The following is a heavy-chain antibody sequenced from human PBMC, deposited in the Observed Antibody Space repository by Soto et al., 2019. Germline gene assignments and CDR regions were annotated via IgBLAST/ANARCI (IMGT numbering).Heavy chain of an antibody. J-gene: IGHJ3*02. V-gene: IGHV3-23*01. CDR3: ARKGPPRDAFDI. Sequence: EVHLLESGGGLVQPGGSLRLSCAASGFTFSSYAMSWVRQTPGKGLEWVSGVLGGGGSTFYADSVKGRFTISRDNSKNTLYVQMNSLRAEDTAIYYCARKGPPRDAFDIWGQGTMVTVSS. CDR1: GFTFSSYA. CDR2: VLGGGGST.